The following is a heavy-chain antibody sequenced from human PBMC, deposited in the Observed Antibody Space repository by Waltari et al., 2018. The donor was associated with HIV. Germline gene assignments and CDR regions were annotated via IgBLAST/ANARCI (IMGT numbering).Heavy chain of an antibody. J-gene: IGHJ5*02. D-gene: IGHD6-19*01. Sequence: EVPLGESGGGLVKPGRFLRSPFAPPGVTLHCSAMHWVRQPPGKGREWVSCISWKSGSIDYADSVKGRFTISRDNTKNSLYLQMNSVRAEDTALYYCAKDRGPFIAVAGTWGQGTLVTVSS. CDR1: GVTLHCSA. CDR3: AKDRGPFIAVAGT. V-gene: IGHV3-9*01. CDR2: ISWKSGSI.